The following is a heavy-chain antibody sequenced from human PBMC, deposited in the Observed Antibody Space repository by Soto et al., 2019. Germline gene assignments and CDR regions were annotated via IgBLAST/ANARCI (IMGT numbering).Heavy chain of an antibody. J-gene: IGHJ4*02. CDR1: GFSLTTSGVG. CDR2: IYWDDDK. Sequence: QITLNESGPTVVKPTETLTLTCTFSGFSLTTSGVGGGWVRQSPGKAPEWLAFIYWDDDKRYSTSLKSRLTITKDTSKNQVDLTMANVDPADTATYYCAHRVLRAVFGLVTTTAIYFDFWGQGTPVVVSS. D-gene: IGHD3-3*01. CDR3: AHRVLRAVFGLVTTTAIYFDF. V-gene: IGHV2-5*02.